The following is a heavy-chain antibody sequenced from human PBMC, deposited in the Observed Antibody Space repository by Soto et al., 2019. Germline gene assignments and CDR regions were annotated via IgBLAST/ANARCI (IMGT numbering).Heavy chain of an antibody. D-gene: IGHD3-22*01. V-gene: IGHV1-46*01. CDR1: GYTFTSYY. CDR3: ASSVADSSGYPWYYFDY. CDR2: INPSGGST. Sequence: GASVKVSCKASGYTFTSYYMHWVRQAPGQGLEWMGIINPSGGSTSYAQKFQGRVTMTRDTSTSTVYMELSSLRSEDTAVYYCASSVADSSGYPWYYFDYWGQGXLVTVYS. J-gene: IGHJ4*02.